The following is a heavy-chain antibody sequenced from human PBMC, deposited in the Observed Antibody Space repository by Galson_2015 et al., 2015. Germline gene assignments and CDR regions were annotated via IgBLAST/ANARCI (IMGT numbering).Heavy chain of an antibody. CDR1: GGTFSSYA. CDR2: IIPIFGTA. CDR3: ATPGVGGYELRLAFDI. Sequence: SVKVSCKASGGTFSSYAISWVRQAPGQGLEWMGGIIPIFGTANYAQKFQGRVTITADESTSTAYMELSSLRSEDTAVYYCATPGVGGYELRLAFDIWGQGTMVTVSS. J-gene: IGHJ3*02. D-gene: IGHD5-12*01. V-gene: IGHV1-69*13.